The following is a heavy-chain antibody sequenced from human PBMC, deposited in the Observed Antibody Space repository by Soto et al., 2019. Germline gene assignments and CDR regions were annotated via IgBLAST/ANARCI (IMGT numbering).Heavy chain of an antibody. J-gene: IGHJ6*01. V-gene: IGHV4-31*03. CDR1: CGSISSGGYY. CDR2: IYYSGST. CDR3: ARDRRMVRGAGDDGMGV. D-gene: IGHD3-10*01. Sequence: NPSETLSLTCTVSCGSISSGGYYWSWIRQHPGKGLEWIGYIYYSGSTYYNPSLKSRVTISLDTSKNQFSLKLSSATAADTAVYYCARDRRMVRGAGDDGMGVWGQGTTVTVSS.